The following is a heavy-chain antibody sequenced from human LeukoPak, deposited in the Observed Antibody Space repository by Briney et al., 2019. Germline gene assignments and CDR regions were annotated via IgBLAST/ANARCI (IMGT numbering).Heavy chain of an antibody. Sequence: SETRSLTCTVSGGAISSSSYYWGWIRQPPGKGLEWIGSVYESGSTHYNPSLKSRVTISVDTSKNQFSLKLSSVTAADTAVYYCARYNIVATNWFDPWGQGTLVTVSS. CDR3: ARYNIVATNWFDP. CDR1: GGAISSSSYY. D-gene: IGHD5-12*01. J-gene: IGHJ5*02. V-gene: IGHV4-39*01. CDR2: VYESGST.